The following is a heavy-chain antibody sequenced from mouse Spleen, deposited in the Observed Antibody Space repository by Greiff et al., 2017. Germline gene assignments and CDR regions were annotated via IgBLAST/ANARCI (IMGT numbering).Heavy chain of an antibody. J-gene: IGHJ4*01. Sequence: EVQGVESGGGLVKPGGSLKLSCAASGFTFSSYAMSWVRQTPEKRLEWVATISDGGSYTYYPDNVKGRFTISRDNAKNNLYLQMSHLKSEDTAMYYCARAGVYYDYDRYAMDYWGQGTSVTVSS. V-gene: IGHV5-4*01. CDR1: GFTFSSYA. CDR2: ISDGGSYT. CDR3: ARAGVYYDYDRYAMDY. D-gene: IGHD2-4*01.